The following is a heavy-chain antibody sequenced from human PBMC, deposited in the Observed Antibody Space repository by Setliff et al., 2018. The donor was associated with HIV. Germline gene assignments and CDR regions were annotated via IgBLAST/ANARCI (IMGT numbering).Heavy chain of an antibody. CDR1: GYTFNDFV. J-gene: IGHJ4*02. CDR3: ARAAPGGGNDYFGY. D-gene: IGHD3-16*01. CDR2: FYPGTGGT. V-gene: IGHV1-3*01. Sequence: ASVKVSCKTSGYTFNDFVIHWVHQAPGQRPEYMGWFYPGTGGTGYSPRFQGRLTFSRDTSATTAHVEVNSLTSEDTAVYYCARAAPGGGNDYFGYWGQGALVTVSS.